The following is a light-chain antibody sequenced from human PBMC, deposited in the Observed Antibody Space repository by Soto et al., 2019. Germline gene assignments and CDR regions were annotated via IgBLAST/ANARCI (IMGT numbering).Light chain of an antibody. CDR2: DVS. V-gene: IGLV2-14*01. CDR1: TSDVGAYNY. J-gene: IGLJ1*01. CDR3: SSYTTTDTYV. Sequence: QSALTQPASVSGSPGQSITISCTGTTSDVGAYNYVSWFQQYPGKAPKLMIYDVSTRPSGVSYRFSGSKSGNTASLTTSGLQAEDEADYYCSSYTTTDTYVFGTGTKVTVL.